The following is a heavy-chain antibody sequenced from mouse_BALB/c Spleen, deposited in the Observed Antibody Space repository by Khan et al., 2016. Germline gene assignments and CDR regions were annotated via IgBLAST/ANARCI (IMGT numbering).Heavy chain of an antibody. Sequence: QVQLQQSGAELARPGASVKLSCKAAGYTFTDYYINWVKQRTGQGLEWIGEIYPGSGNTYYNEKFKGKATLTADKSSSTAYMHLSSLTSEDSAVYMCARSGYYGSYFDYWGQGTTLTVSS. D-gene: IGHD2-2*01. CDR2: IYPGSGNT. V-gene: IGHV1-77*01. CDR1: GYTFTDYY. CDR3: ARSGYYGSYFDY. J-gene: IGHJ2*01.